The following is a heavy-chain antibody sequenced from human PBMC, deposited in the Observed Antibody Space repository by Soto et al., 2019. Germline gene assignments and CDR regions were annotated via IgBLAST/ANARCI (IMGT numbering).Heavy chain of an antibody. V-gene: IGHV5-10-1*01. CDR2: IDPSDSYT. D-gene: IGHD2-21*02. J-gene: IGHJ5*02. CDR1: GYSFTSYW. CDR3: ARDTVVTPSWFDP. Sequence: GESLKISCKGSGYSFTSYWISWVRQTPGKGLERMGRIDPSDSYTNYSPSFQGHVTISADKSISTAYLQWSSLKASDTAMYYCARDTVVTPSWFDPWGQGTLVTVSS.